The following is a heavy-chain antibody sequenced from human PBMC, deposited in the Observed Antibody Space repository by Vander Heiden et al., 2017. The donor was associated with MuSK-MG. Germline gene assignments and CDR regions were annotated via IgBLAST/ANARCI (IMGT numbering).Heavy chain of an antibody. J-gene: IGHJ3*02. D-gene: IGHD1-26*01. Sequence: EVQLLESGGGLVQPGGSLRLSCAASGFTFSSYAMSWVRQAPGKGLEWVSAISGSGGSTYYADPVKGRFTISRDNSKNSLYLQMNRMRAEDTAVYYCARRRGGATYDAFDIWGQGRMVTVSS. CDR2: ISGSGGST. V-gene: IGHV3-23*01. CDR1: GFTFSSYA. CDR3: ARRRGGATYDAFDI.